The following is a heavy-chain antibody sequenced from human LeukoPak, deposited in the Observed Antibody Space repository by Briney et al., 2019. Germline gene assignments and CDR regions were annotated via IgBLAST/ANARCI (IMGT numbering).Heavy chain of an antibody. J-gene: IGHJ4*02. D-gene: IGHD1-1*01. CDR2: INPSGGST. CDR3: ASGTTDAY. Sequence: ASVKVSCKASGYTFTSNYFDCVRQAPGQGLEWMGVINPSGGSTRYAQKFQGRVTMTGDPSTRTVYMELSSLTSDDTAVYYCASGTTDAYWGQGTPVTVSS. V-gene: IGHV1-46*01. CDR1: GYTFTSNY.